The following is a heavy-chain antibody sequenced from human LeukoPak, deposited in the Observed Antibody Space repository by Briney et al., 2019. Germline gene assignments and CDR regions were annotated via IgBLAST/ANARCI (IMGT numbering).Heavy chain of an antibody. CDR2: IYMTGST. CDR1: GGSISGHY. J-gene: IGHJ5*02. V-gene: IGHV4-4*07. Sequence: SETLSLTCTDSGGSISGHYWSWIRQPAGKGLEWIGRIYMTGSTNYNPSLKSRVTMSVDMSKNQFSLKLSSVTAADTAVYFCARVALFGSGSYYWFDPWGQGTLVTVSS. CDR3: ARVALFGSGSYYWFDP. D-gene: IGHD3-10*01.